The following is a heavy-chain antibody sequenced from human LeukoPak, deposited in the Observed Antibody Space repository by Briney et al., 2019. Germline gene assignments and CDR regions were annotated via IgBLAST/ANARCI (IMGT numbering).Heavy chain of an antibody. Sequence: SQTLSLTCAISGDSVSTTGAAWNWIRQSPSRGLEWLGRTYYISKWYNDYAISVKSRMSINADTSKNQFSLQLNSVTSEDTAVYYCTRDLKGARETMVTGFSWYFDLWGRGTLVTVSS. V-gene: IGHV6-1*01. J-gene: IGHJ2*01. CDR2: TYYISKWYN. CDR1: GDSVSTTGAA. CDR3: TRDLKGARETMVTGFSWYFDL. D-gene: IGHD5-18*01.